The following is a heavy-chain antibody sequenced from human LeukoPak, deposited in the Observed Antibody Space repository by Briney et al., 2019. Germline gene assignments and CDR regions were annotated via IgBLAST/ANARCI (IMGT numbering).Heavy chain of an antibody. D-gene: IGHD3-9*01. CDR2: ISYDGSNK. J-gene: IGHJ3*02. Sequence: GGSLRLSCAASGFTFSSYAMHWVRQAPGKGLEWVAVISYDGSNKYYADSVKGRFTISRDNSKNTLFLQMNSLRAEDTAVYYCAKGYYEIHDAFDIWGQGTMVTVSS. CDR3: AKGYYEIHDAFDI. V-gene: IGHV3-30-3*01. CDR1: GFTFSSYA.